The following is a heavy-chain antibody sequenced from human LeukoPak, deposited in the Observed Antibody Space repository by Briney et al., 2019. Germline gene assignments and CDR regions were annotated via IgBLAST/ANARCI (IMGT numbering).Heavy chain of an antibody. J-gene: IGHJ3*02. Sequence: GGSLRLSCAASGFTLTGYGMHCVRQAPGKGLEWVAVIWYNGNNKYYADSVKGRFTVSRDTSKNTLYLQMNSLRGEDTAIYYWARDGLASIGLDMWGQGTVVTVSS. V-gene: IGHV3-33*01. CDR3: ARDGLASIGLDM. D-gene: IGHD6-13*01. CDR1: GFTLTGYG. CDR2: IWYNGNNK.